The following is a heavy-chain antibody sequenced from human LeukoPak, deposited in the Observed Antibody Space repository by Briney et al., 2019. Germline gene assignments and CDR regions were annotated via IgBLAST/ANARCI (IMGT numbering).Heavy chain of an antibody. CDR2: IYYSGST. CDR1: GGSISSYY. CDR3: ATNRAGTYDRPFDI. Sequence: SQTLSLTCTVSGGSISSYYWSWIRQPPGEGLEWIGYIYYSGSTNYNPSLKSRVTISIDTSKNQFSLKLSSVTAADTAVYFCATNRAGTYDRPFDIWGQGTMVTVSS. V-gene: IGHV4-59*01. D-gene: IGHD1-26*01. J-gene: IGHJ3*02.